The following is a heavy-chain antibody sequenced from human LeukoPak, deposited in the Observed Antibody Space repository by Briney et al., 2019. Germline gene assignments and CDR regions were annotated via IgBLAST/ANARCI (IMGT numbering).Heavy chain of an antibody. V-gene: IGHV3-48*01. Sequence: PGGSLRLSCAASGFIFSSYGMHWVRQAPGKGLEWVSYISSSSSTIYYADSVKGRFTISRDNAKNSLYLQMNSLRAEDTAVHYCARDLATYYYDSSGFDAFDIWGQGTMVTVSS. D-gene: IGHD3-22*01. CDR3: ARDLATYYYDSSGFDAFDI. J-gene: IGHJ3*02. CDR2: ISSSSSTI. CDR1: GFIFSSYG.